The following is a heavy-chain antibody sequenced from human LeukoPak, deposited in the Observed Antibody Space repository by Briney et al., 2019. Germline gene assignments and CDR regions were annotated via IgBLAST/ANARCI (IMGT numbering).Heavy chain of an antibody. CDR2: FDPEDGET. CDR1: GYTLTELS. D-gene: IGHD1-26*01. J-gene: IGHJ3*02. V-gene: IGHV1-24*01. CDR3: ATSIVGPTTDAFDI. Sequence: ASVKVSCKVSGYTLTELSMHWVRQAPGKGLEWMGGFDPEDGETIYAQKFQGRVTMTEDTSTDTAYMELSSLRSEDTAVYYCATSIVGPTTDAFDIWSQGTMVTVSS.